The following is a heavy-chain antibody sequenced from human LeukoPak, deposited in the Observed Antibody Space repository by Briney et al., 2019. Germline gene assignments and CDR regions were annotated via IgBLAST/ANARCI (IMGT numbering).Heavy chain of an antibody. Sequence: GGSLSHACAASGFTFSSYSMNWVRQAPGKGLVWVARTNLHGTTVDYADSVKGRFTISRDNAKNTLFLQMNSLRAEDTAVYYCASAYTYVRLGDHWGQGPLVTVSS. V-gene: IGHV3-74*01. CDR3: ASAYTYVRLGDH. CDR2: TNLHGTTV. CDR1: GFTFSSYS. D-gene: IGHD3-16*01. J-gene: IGHJ4*02.